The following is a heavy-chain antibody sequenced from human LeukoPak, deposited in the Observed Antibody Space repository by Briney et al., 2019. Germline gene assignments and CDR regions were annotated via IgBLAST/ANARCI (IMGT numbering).Heavy chain of an antibody. CDR2: INHSGST. V-gene: IGHV4-34*01. CDR1: GGSFSGYC. Sequence: SETLSLTCAVYGGSFSGYCWSWIRQPPGKGLEWIGEINHSGSTNYNPSHKSRVTISVDTSKNQFSLKLSSVTAADTAVYYCARDSLTGTTFAFDIWGQGTMVTVSS. CDR3: ARDSLTGTTFAFDI. J-gene: IGHJ3*02. D-gene: IGHD1-20*01.